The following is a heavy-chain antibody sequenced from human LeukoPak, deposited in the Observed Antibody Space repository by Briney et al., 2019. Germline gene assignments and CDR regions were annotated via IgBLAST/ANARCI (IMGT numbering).Heavy chain of an antibody. D-gene: IGHD4-11*01. J-gene: IGHJ6*02. Sequence: SETLSLTCTVSGGSISSYYWSWIRQPPGKGLEWIGYIYYSGSTNYNPSLKSRVTISVDTSKNQFSLKLSSVTAADTAVYYCARDARYSNYYYYYGMDVWGRGTTVTVSS. CDR2: IYYSGST. CDR3: ARDARYSNYYYYYGMDV. CDR1: GGSISSYY. V-gene: IGHV4-59*01.